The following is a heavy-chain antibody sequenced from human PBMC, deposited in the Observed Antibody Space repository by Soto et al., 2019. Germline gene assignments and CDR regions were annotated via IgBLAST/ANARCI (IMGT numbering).Heavy chain of an antibody. CDR3: ARGREYCSGGSCYLRYYYYYYMDV. J-gene: IGHJ6*03. D-gene: IGHD2-15*01. Sequence: TSETLSLTCTVSGGSISSGCYYWSWLRQHPGKGLEWNGYIYYSGSTNYNPSLKSRVTISVDTSKNQFSLKLSSVTAADTAVYYCARGREYCSGGSCYLRYYYYYYMDVWGKGTTVTVSS. V-gene: IGHV4-61*01. CDR2: IYYSGST. CDR1: GGSISSGCYY.